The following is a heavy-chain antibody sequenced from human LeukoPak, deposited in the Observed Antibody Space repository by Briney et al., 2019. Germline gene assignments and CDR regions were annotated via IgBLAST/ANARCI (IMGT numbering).Heavy chain of an antibody. D-gene: IGHD3-22*01. CDR3: AKDWQYYYDSSGYLQH. CDR2: ISGDGGST. J-gene: IGHJ1*01. Sequence: GGSLRLSCAASGFTFDDYAMHWVRQAPGKGLEWVSLISGDGGSTYYADSVKGRFTISRDNSKNSLYLQMNSLRTEDTALYYCAKDWQYYYDSSGYLQHWSQGTLVTVSS. V-gene: IGHV3-43*02. CDR1: GFTFDDYA.